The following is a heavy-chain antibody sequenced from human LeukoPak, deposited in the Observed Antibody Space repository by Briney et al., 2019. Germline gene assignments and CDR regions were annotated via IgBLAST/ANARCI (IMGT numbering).Heavy chain of an antibody. V-gene: IGHV3-7*01. CDR1: GFTFSSYW. Sequence: PGGSLRLSCAASGFTFSSYWMSWVRQGPGKGLEWVANIKEDVSDKYYVASVKGRFTISRDNAKNSLYLQMNSLRAEDTAVYSCARADWAFDIWGQGTMVIVSS. J-gene: IGHJ3*02. CDR2: IKEDVSDK. D-gene: IGHD2-21*01. CDR3: ARADWAFDI.